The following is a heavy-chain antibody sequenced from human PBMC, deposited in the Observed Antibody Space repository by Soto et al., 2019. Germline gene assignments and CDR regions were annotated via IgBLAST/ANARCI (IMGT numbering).Heavy chain of an antibody. J-gene: IGHJ5*02. V-gene: IGHV4-34*01. CDR1: GGSFSGYY. Sequence: PSETLSLTCAVYGGSFSGYYWSWIRQPPGKGLEWIGEINHSGNTNYIPSLKNRVTISVDTSKNQFSLNLSSVTAADTSVYYCARDFTGILTGQISPHNWFDPWGQGTLVTVSS. CDR3: ARDFTGILTGQISPHNWFDP. CDR2: INHSGNT. D-gene: IGHD3-9*01.